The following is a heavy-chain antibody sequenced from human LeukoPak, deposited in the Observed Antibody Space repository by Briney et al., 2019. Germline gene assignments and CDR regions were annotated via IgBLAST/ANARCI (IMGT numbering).Heavy chain of an antibody. D-gene: IGHD3-16*01. CDR2: IKRDGSQK. CDR1: GFSFSSNW. Sequence: GGSLRLSCAAPGFSFSSNWMGWVRQAPGKGLEWVAHIKRDGSQKYYLDSVKGRFTISRDNAKNSLYLQMNTLRADDTAVYYCARDGFGTGSNWGQGTLVTVSS. J-gene: IGHJ4*02. V-gene: IGHV3-7*03. CDR3: ARDGFGTGSN.